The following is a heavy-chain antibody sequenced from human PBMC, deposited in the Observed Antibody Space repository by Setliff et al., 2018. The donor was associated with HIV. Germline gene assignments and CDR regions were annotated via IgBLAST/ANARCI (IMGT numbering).Heavy chain of an antibody. V-gene: IGHV3-74*01. CDR2: IDTDGSRT. D-gene: IGHD3-10*01. J-gene: IGHJ6*02. CDR3: ARSYYGSTTSYGMDV. CDR1: GFDFSNYW. Sequence: GGSLRLSCAAAGFDFSNYWIHWVRQVAGKGLVWVSHIDTDGSRTAFADSVKGRFTISRDNTKNTVYLQMDSLRAEDTAVYYCARSYYGSTTSYGMDVWGQGTTVTVSS.